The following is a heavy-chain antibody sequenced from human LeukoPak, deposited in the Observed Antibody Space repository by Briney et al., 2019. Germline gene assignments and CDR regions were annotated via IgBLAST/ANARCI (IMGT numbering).Heavy chain of an antibody. CDR3: AREPRGYSYGL. D-gene: IGHD5-18*01. CDR2: ISSSGRTI. V-gene: IGHV3-48*04. CDR1: GFTFSTDS. Sequence: GGSLRLSCGASGFTFSTDSMNWVRQAPGKGLEWVSYISSSGRTIYFADSVKGRFTISRDNAKNSLYLQMNSLRAEDTAVYYCAREPRGYSYGLWGRGTLVTVSS. J-gene: IGHJ4*02.